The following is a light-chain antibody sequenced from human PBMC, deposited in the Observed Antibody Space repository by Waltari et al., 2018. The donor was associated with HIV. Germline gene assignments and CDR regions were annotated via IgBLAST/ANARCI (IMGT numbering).Light chain of an antibody. CDR2: EVS. V-gene: IGLV2-14*01. J-gene: IGLJ2*01. Sequence: QSALTQPAAVSGSPGQANNIACTGTVSAVGGSHYVPWYQQHPGKAPKLMIYEVSNRPSGVSNRFSGSKSGNTASLTISGLQAEDEADYYCSSYTSSSTRVFGGGTKLTVL. CDR3: SSYTSSSTRV. CDR1: VSAVGGSHY.